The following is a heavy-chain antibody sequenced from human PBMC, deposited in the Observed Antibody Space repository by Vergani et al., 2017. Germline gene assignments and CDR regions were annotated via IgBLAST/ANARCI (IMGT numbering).Heavy chain of an antibody. CDR1: GYTFTYRY. V-gene: IGHV1-45*02. Sequence: QVQLVQSGAEVKKPGASVKVSCKASGYTFTYRYLHWVRQAPGQALEWMGWITPFNGNTNYAQKFQDRVTITRDRSMSTAYMGLSSLRSEDTAMYYCALAENGGSCINSGCSTPETGSWFDPWGQGTLVTVSS. CDR2: ITPFNGNT. J-gene: IGHJ5*02. CDR3: ALAENGGSCINSGCSTPETGSWFDP. D-gene: IGHD2-15*01.